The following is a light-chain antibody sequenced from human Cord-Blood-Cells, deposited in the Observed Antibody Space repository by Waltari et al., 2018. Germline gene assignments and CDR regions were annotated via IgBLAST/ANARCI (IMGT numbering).Light chain of an antibody. CDR3: CSYAGSSTYV. CDR1: SRHGGPHTL. Sequence: QSALTQPASQSGSPGSSLTTSCTTTSRHGGPHTLVTWYQQPPGKAPKLMIYEGSTRPSGVSNRFSGSKSGNTASLTISGLQDEDEADYYCCSYAGSSTYVFGTGAKVTVL. CDR2: EGS. V-gene: IGLV2-23*01. J-gene: IGLJ1*01.